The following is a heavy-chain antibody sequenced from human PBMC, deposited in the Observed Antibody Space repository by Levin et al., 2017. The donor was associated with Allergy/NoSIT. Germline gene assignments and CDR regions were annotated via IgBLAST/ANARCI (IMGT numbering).Heavy chain of an antibody. V-gene: IGHV4-34*01. J-gene: IGHJ4*02. D-gene: IGHD1-26*01. CDR3: ARLGRGSYYRGTEKSRYKYYFDY. CDR1: GGSFSGYY. Sequence: KPSETLSLTCAVYGGSFSGYYWSWIRQPPGKGLEWIGEINHSGSTNYNPSLKSRVTISVDTSKNQFSLKLSSVTAADTAVYYCARLGRGSYYRGTEKSRYKYYFDYWGQGTLVTVSS. CDR2: INHSGST.